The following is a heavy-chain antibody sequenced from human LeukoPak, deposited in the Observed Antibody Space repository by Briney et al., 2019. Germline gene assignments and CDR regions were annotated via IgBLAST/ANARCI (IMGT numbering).Heavy chain of an antibody. CDR3: ARNKEGKSLDY. Sequence: ASVKVSCKASGYTFTDYYIHWVRQAPGQGLEWMAWMSPNSGGTSYAQKFQGRVTVTRDTSISTAYMELSRLKFDDTAVYYCARNKEGKSLDYWGQGTLVTVSS. CDR2: MSPNSGGT. CDR1: GYTFTDYY. V-gene: IGHV1-2*02. J-gene: IGHJ4*02.